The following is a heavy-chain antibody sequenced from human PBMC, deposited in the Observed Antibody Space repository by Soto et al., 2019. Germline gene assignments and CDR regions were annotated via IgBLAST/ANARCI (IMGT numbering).Heavy chain of an antibody. J-gene: IGHJ4*02. Sequence: LRLSCAASGFTFSSYAMHWVRQAPGKGLEWVAVISYDGSNKYYADSVMGRFTISRDNSKNTLYLQMNSLRAEDTAVYYCASSGLAACWGQGTLVTVSS. CDR3: ASSGLAAC. D-gene: IGHD6-13*01. CDR2: ISYDGSNK. CDR1: GFTFSSYA. V-gene: IGHV3-30-3*01.